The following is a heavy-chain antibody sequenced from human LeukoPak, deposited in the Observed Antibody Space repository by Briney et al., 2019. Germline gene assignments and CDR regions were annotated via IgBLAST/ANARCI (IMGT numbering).Heavy chain of an antibody. V-gene: IGHV3-23*01. J-gene: IGHJ4*02. CDR3: AKDRHCSSTSCLLDFDY. D-gene: IGHD2-2*01. CDR1: GFTFSSYA. CDR2: ISGSGGST. Sequence: PGGSLRLSCAASGFTFSSYAMSWVRQAPGKGLEWVSAISGSGGSTYYADSVKGRFTISRDNSKNTLYLQMNSLRAEDTAVYYCAKDRHCSSTSCLLDFDYWGQGTLVTVSS.